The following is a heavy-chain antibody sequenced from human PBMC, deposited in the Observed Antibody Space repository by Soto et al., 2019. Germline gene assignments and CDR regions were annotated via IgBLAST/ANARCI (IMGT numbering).Heavy chain of an antibody. J-gene: IGHJ4*02. D-gene: IGHD4-17*01. CDR1: GYTFTSYG. V-gene: IGHV1-18*01. CDR3: TSEIYNGDYVQDDY. Sequence: QVQLVQSGAEVKKPGASVKVSCKASGYTFTSYGISWVRQAPGQGLEWMGWISAYNGNTNYAQKLQGRDTMTTDTSTNTAYTELRSLTSDDSAVYYCTSEIYNGDYVQDDYWGQGTLVTVSS. CDR2: ISAYNGNT.